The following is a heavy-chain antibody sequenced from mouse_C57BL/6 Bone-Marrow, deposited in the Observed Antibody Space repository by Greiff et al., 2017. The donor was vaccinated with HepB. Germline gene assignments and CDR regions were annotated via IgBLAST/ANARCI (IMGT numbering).Heavy chain of an antibody. D-gene: IGHD1-1*01. J-gene: IGHJ2*01. Sequence: DVMLVESGGDLVKPGGSLKLSCAASGFTFSSYGMSWVRQTPDKRLEWVATISSGGSYTYYPDSVKGRFTISRDNAKNTLYLQMSSLKSEDTAMYYCARHRATVVATPFDYWGQGTTLTVSS. V-gene: IGHV5-6*02. CDR3: ARHRATVVATPFDY. CDR1: GFTFSSYG. CDR2: ISSGGSYT.